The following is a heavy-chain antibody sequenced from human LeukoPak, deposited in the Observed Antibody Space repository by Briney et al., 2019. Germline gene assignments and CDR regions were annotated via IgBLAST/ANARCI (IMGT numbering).Heavy chain of an antibody. D-gene: IGHD2-15*01. V-gene: IGHV3-43*01. CDR3: AREANCSGGSCYRPNRQYYFDY. Sequence: GGSLRLSCAASGLIFDDYTMHWVRQAPGKGLEWVSLISRNGAVTKYADSVRGRFTISRDNAKNSLYLQMNSLRAEDTAVYYCAREANCSGGSCYRPNRQYYFDYWGQGTLVTVSS. CDR2: ISRNGAVT. J-gene: IGHJ4*02. CDR1: GLIFDDYT.